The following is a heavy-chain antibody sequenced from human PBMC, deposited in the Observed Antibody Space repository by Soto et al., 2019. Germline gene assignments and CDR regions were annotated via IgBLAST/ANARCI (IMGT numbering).Heavy chain of an antibody. CDR1: GGSISSYY. CDR3: ASMIGDPVLSFDS. V-gene: IGHV4-59*01. J-gene: IGHJ5*01. Sequence: QVQLQESGPGLVKPSETLSLTCTVSGGSISSYYWSWIRQPPGKGLEWIGFIFYSGSTSYNPTLKMRVTISTDTSEYQFSLKLNYVTAADTAVYYCASMIGDPVLSFDSWGQGTLVAVSS. D-gene: IGHD3-10*02. CDR2: IFYSGST.